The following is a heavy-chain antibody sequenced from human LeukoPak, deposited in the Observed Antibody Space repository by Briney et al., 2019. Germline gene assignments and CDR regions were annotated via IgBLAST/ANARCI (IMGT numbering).Heavy chain of an antibody. CDR3: ARHWSGDTSGYYPLDF. D-gene: IGHD3-22*01. V-gene: IGHV4-59*08. CDR2: IYYSGRT. Sequence: SETLSLTCTVSGGSISSYYWSWIRQPPGKGLEWIGYIYYSGRTKYNPSLQSRVTMSVDTSKNQFSLKLTSVSAADTAVYYCARHWSGDTSGYYPLDFWGQGTLVTVSS. J-gene: IGHJ4*02. CDR1: GGSISSYY.